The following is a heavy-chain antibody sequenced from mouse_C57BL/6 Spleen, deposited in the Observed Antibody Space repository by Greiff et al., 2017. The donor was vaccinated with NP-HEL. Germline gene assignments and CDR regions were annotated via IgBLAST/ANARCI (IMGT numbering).Heavy chain of an antibody. CDR3: ARSLLSGAMDY. CDR2: IHPNSGST. V-gene: IGHV1-64*01. J-gene: IGHJ4*01. CDR1: GYTFTSYW. Sequence: VQLQQPGAELVKPGASVKLSCKASGYTFTSYWMHWVKQRPGQGLEWIGMIHPNSGSTNYNEKFKSKATLTVDKSSSTAYMQLSSLTSEDSAVYYCARSLLSGAMDYWGQGTSVTVSS.